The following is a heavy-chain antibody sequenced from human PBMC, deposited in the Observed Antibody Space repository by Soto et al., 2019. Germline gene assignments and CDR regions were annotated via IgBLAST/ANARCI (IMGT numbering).Heavy chain of an antibody. CDR1: CDSISGCNYY. Sequence: SETMSPTCTVSCDSISGCNYYWAWIRQHPGRGLEWIGYIYYTGTTHYSPSLQSRVTMSVDTSKNQCSLHLNSVTPEDTAVYYCARLVGSTADSWGQGTLVTVSS. V-gene: IGHV4-30-4*08. D-gene: IGHD2-8*02. J-gene: IGHJ5*01. CDR2: IYYTGTT. CDR3: ARLVGSTADS.